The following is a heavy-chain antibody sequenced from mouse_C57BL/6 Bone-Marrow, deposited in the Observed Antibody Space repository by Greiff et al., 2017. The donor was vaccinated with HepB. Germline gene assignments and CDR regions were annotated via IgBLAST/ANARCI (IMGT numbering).Heavy chain of an antibody. Sequence: EVKLVESGPELVKPGASVKISCKASGYSFTDYNMNWVKQSNGKSLEWIGVINPNYGTTSYNQKFKGKATLTVDQSSSTAYMQLNSLTSEDSAVYYCARPYYGSSWWYFDYWGQGTTLTVSS. J-gene: IGHJ2*01. CDR2: INPNYGTT. CDR1: GYSFTDYN. V-gene: IGHV1-39*01. CDR3: ARPYYGSSWWYFDY. D-gene: IGHD1-1*01.